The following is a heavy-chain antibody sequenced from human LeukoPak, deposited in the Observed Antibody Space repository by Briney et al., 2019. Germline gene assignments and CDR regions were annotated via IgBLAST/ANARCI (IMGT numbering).Heavy chain of an antibody. J-gene: IGHJ4*02. CDR3: AKDAPVGDFWSGYYVFDY. CDR1: GFTFSNYG. CDR2: ISYDGSDK. D-gene: IGHD3-3*01. Sequence: PGRSLRLPCGASGFTFSNYGMHWVRQAPGKGLEWVAVISYDGSDKYYADSVKGRFIISRDNSKNTLYLQMISLRAEDTADYYCAKDAPVGDFWSGYYVFDYWGQGTLVTVSS. V-gene: IGHV3-30*18.